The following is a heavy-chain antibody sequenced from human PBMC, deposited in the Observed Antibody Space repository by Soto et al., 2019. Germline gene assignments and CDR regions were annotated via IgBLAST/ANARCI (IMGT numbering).Heavy chain of an antibody. V-gene: IGHV3-23*01. CDR2: ISGSGGDA. D-gene: IGHD3-10*01. J-gene: IGHJ4*02. CDR3: VRGSKDSYPGSRIFDF. Sequence: HPGGSLRLSCAASGFTFSSYAMSWVRQAPGKGLEWVSAISGSGGDAKYADSVRGRFAISRDNSKNTLYLQMSALRAEDSAIYFCVRGSKDSYPGSRIFDFWGRGTLVTVSS. CDR1: GFTFSSYA.